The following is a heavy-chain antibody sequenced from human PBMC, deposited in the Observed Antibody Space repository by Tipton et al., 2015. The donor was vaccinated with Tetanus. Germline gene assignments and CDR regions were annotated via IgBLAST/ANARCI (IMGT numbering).Heavy chain of an antibody. CDR2: IFHSGST. J-gene: IGHJ3*01. D-gene: IGHD2-2*01. V-gene: IGHV4-59*01. CDR1: GASFSDYY. Sequence: GLVKPSETLSLTCAVYGASFSDYYWSWIRQPPGKGLEWIAYIFHSGSTNYSPSLKSRVAISMDTSKNQISLKLSSVTAADTAVYYCARRSYCSSSRCFDAFDLWGQGTMVTVSS. CDR3: ARRSYCSSSRCFDAFDL.